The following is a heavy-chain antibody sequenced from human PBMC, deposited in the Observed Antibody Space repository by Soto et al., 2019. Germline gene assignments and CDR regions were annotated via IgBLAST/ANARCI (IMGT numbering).Heavy chain of an antibody. CDR2: IIPIVNTA. Sequence: ASVKVSCKASGGTFSSYIISWVRQAPGQGLEWMGAIIPIVNTANYAQKFLGRVTITADKSTSTAYMDLSSLRSEDTAVYYCASNYYGSGNYYFVDFWGQGTLVTVSS. D-gene: IGHD3-10*01. V-gene: IGHV1-69*06. J-gene: IGHJ4*02. CDR1: GGTFSSYI. CDR3: ASNYYGSGNYYFVDF.